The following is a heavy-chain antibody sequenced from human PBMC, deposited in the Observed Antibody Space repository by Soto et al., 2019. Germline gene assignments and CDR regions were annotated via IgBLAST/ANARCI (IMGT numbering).Heavy chain of an antibody. V-gene: IGHV3-11*01. D-gene: IGHD1-26*01. CDR2: ISSSGSTI. Sequence: LRLSCAASGFTFSDYYMSWIRQAPGKGLEWVSYISSSGSTIYYADSVKGRFTISRDNAKNSLYLQMNSLRAEDTAVYYCARDMGATETLFDYWGQGTLVTVSS. CDR3: ARDMGATETLFDY. CDR1: GFTFSDYY. J-gene: IGHJ4*02.